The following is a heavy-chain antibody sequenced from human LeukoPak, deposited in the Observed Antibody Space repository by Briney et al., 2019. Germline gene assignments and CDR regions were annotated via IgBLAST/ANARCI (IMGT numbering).Heavy chain of an antibody. V-gene: IGHV4-38-2*01. Sequence: SETLSLTCAVSGYSISNGYYWGWIRQPPGKGLEWIGSIFHSGNTYYNPSLKSRVTISVDTSKNQFSLKLSSVTAADTAVYYCARARFDYWGQGTLVIVSS. CDR1: GYSISNGYY. CDR2: IFHSGNT. J-gene: IGHJ4*02. CDR3: ARARFDY.